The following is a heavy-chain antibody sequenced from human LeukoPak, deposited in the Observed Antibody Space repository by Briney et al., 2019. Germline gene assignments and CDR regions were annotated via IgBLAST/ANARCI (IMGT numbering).Heavy chain of an antibody. D-gene: IGHD6-6*01. J-gene: IGHJ1*01. V-gene: IGHV4-39*01. Sequence: SETLSLTCTVSGGSISSSSYYWGWIRQPPGKGLEWIGNIYYTGSTYYNPSLKSRVTISVDTSKNQFSLKLSSVTAADTAVYYCAILEYSSSFFQHWGQGTLVTVSS. CDR3: AILEYSSSFFQH. CDR1: GGSISSSSYY. CDR2: IYYTGST.